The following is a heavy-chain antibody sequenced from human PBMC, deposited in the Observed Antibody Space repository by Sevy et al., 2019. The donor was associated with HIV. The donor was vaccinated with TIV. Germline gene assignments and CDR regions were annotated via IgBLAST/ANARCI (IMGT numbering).Heavy chain of an antibody. CDR2: INPNSGGT. CDR1: GYTFTGYY. J-gene: IGHJ6*02. CDR3: ARDQRPNYGMDV. Sequence: ASVKVSCKASGYTFTGYYMHWVRQAPGQGLEWMGWINPNSGGTNYAQKFQGRVTMTRDTSISTAYMELSGLRSDDTAVYYCARDQRPNYGMDVWGQGTTVTVSS. D-gene: IGHD6-25*01. V-gene: IGHV1-2*02.